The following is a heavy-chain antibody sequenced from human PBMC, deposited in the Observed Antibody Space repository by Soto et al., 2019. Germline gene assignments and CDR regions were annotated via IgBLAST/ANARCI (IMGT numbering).Heavy chain of an antibody. CDR1: GYTFINYY. CDR3: AREKWLVRRNDPFDI. CDR2: INPNGGST. Sequence: QVQLVHAGAEVKKPGASVKVSCKASGYTFINYYMLWVRQAPGQGLEWMGIINPNGGSTTYAQKFQGRVTLTRDTSTKTVNMELSSMRSEDTAVYYWAREKWLVRRNDPFDIWGQGTMVTVSS. J-gene: IGHJ3*02. V-gene: IGHV1-46*01. D-gene: IGHD6-19*01.